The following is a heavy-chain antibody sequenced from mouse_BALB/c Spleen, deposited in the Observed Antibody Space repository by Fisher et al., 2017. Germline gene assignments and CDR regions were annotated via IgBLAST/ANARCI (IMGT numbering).Heavy chain of an antibody. Sequence: KFKGKATLTVDTSSSTAYMQLSSLTSEDSAVYFCARDYGSSFYYAMDYWGQGTSVTVSS. V-gene: IGHV1-84*01. J-gene: IGHJ4*01. CDR3: ARDYGSSFYYAMDY. D-gene: IGHD1-1*01.